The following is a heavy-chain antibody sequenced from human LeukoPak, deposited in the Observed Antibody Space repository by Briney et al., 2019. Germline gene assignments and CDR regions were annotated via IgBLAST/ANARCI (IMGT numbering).Heavy chain of an antibody. CDR2: IYYSGSA. Sequence: KPSETLSLTCTVSGDSVSGISFYWSWIRQPPGKGLEWIAYIYYSGSANYSPSLNSRVTISVDTSRDQFSLKLTSVTAADTAVYYCARTPVSYWHFDLWGRGTLVTVSS. V-gene: IGHV4-61*01. J-gene: IGHJ2*01. D-gene: IGHD5/OR15-5a*01. CDR3: ARTPVSYWHFDL. CDR1: GDSVSGISFY.